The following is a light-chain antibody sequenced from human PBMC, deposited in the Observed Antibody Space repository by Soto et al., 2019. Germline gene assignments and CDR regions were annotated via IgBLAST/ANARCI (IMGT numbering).Light chain of an antibody. J-gene: IGLJ3*02. CDR2: EAT. CDR1: SSDFGSYNL. CDR3: FSYAGSRTWV. V-gene: IGLV2-23*01. Sequence: SALTQPASVSGSPGQSITISCTGSSSDFGSYNLVSWYQQHPGKVPKLIIYEATKRPSGISNRFSGSKSGYMASLTISGLQAEDGADYYCFSYAGSRTWVFGGGTKLTVL.